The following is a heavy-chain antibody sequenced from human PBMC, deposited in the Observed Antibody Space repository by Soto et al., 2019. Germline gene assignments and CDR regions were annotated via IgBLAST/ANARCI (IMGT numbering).Heavy chain of an antibody. V-gene: IGHV1-8*01. CDR2: MNPNSGHT. CDR3: ASDMSTT. D-gene: IGHD2-2*01. Sequence: QVQLVQYGAEVKKPGASVKVSCKASRYTFTSHDIIWMRQATGQGLEWMGWMNPNSGHTNYAQKFQGRVTMTRDTSISTAYMDLTNLRSEDTAIYYCASDMSTTWGQGTLVTVSS. J-gene: IGHJ5*02. CDR1: RYTFTSHD.